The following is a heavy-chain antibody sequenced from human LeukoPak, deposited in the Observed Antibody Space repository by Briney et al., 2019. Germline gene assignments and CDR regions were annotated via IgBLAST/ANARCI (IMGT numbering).Heavy chain of an antibody. CDR2: INHSGST. CDR1: GGSFSGYY. CDR3: ANLPNYDRDY. D-gene: IGHD3-16*01. J-gene: IGHJ4*02. V-gene: IGHV4-34*01. Sequence: PSETLSLTCAVYGGSFSGYYWSWIRQPPGKGLEWIGEINHSGSTNYNPSLKSRVTISVDTSKNQFSLKLSSVTAADTAVYYCANLPNYDRDYWGQGTLVTVSS.